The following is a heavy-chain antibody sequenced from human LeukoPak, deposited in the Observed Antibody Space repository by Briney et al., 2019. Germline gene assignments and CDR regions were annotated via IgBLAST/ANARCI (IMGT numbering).Heavy chain of an antibody. D-gene: IGHD5-18*01. CDR1: GFTFSAYS. V-gene: IGHV3-21*01. CDR2: ISSSSTYI. J-gene: IGHJ4*02. Sequence: GGSLRLSCAASGFTFSAYSMNWVRQAPGKGLEWISSISSSSTYIYYADSVKGRFTISRDNAKNSLYLQMNSLRAEDTAVYYCATAGGYGTPFDYWGQVTLVTVSS. CDR3: ATAGGYGTPFDY.